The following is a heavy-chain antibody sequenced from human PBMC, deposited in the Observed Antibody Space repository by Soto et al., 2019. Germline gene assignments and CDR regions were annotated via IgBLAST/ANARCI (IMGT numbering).Heavy chain of an antibody. Sequence: EVQLVESGGGLVKPGGSLRLSCAASGFTFSNYNMNWVRQPPGKGLEWVSSITSAGSYIYYAESLKGRVTISRDNAKNSLFLQLNSLGAEDTALYFCARGILGGVRMDGGMDAWGEGTTVTFSS. J-gene: IGHJ6*04. CDR3: ARGILGGVRMDGGMDA. V-gene: IGHV3-21*01. D-gene: IGHD2-8*02. CDR1: GFTFSNYN. CDR2: ITSAGSYI.